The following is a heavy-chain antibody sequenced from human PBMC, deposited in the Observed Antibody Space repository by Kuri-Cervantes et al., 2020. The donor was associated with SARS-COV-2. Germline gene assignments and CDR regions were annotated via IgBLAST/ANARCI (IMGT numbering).Heavy chain of an antibody. CDR1: GFTVSSNY. CDR3: ASLGSGKGAIDY. D-gene: IGHD6-25*01. J-gene: IGHJ4*02. CDR2: IKEDGSQR. Sequence: GESLKISCAASGFTVSSNYMSWVRQAPGKGLEWVANIKEDGSQRYYVDSVKGRFTISRDNANSSLYLQMNYLGAGDTALYYCASLGSGKGAIDYWGQGTLVTVSS. V-gene: IGHV3-7*01.